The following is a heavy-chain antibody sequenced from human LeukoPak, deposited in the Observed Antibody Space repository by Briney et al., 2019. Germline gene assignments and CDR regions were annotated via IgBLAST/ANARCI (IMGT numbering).Heavy chain of an antibody. CDR2: ITSDGSST. J-gene: IGHJ6*02. D-gene: IGHD1-26*01. Sequence: GGSLRLSCAASGFTFSSYWMHWVRQAPGKGLVWVSRITSDGSSTSYADSVKGRFTISRDNAKNTLYLQMNSLRAEDTAVYYCARGIVGATPYYYYGMDVWGQGTTVTVSS. CDR1: GFTFSSYW. CDR3: ARGIVGATPYYYYGMDV. V-gene: IGHV3-74*01.